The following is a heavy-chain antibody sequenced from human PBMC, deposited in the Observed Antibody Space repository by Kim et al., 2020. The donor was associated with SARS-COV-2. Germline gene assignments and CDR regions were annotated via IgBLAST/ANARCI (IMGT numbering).Heavy chain of an antibody. D-gene: IGHD3-22*01. Sequence: GGSLRLSCAASGFTFSDYYMSWIRQAPGKGLEWVSYISSSGSTIYYADSGKGRFTISRDNAKNSLYLQMNSLRAEDTAVYYCARYYYDSSGYYYYYYYGMDVWGQGTTVTVSS. V-gene: IGHV3-11*04. CDR2: ISSSGSTI. CDR1: GFTFSDYY. J-gene: IGHJ6*02. CDR3: ARYYYDSSGYYYYYYYGMDV.